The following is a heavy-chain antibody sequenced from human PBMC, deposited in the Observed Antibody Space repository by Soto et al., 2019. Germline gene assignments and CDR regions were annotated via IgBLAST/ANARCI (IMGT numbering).Heavy chain of an antibody. CDR2: IIPIFGTA. CDR1: GGTFSSYA. Sequence: SVKVSCKASGGTFSSYAISWVRQAPGQGLEWMGGIIPIFGTANYAQKFQGRVTITADESTSTAYMELSSLRSEDTAVYYCARSDYGGNSLGYYYGMDVWGQGTTVTVSS. V-gene: IGHV1-69*13. CDR3: ARSDYGGNSLGYYYGMDV. J-gene: IGHJ6*02. D-gene: IGHD4-17*01.